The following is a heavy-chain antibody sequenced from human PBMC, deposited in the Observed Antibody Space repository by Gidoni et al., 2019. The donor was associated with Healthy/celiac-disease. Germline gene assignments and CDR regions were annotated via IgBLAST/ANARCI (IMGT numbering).Heavy chain of an antibody. J-gene: IGHJ5*02. CDR1: GFTFVDYG. CDR2: INWNGGST. D-gene: IGHD3-10*01. V-gene: IGHV3-20*01. CDR3: ARTPMVRGVIRWFDP. Sequence: EVQLVESGGGVVRPGGSLSLSCAASGFTFVDYGMGWVRPPPGKGLGWVSVINWNGGSTGYADSVKGRFTISRDNAKNSLYLQMNSLRAEDTALYHCARTPMVRGVIRWFDPWGQGTLVTVSS.